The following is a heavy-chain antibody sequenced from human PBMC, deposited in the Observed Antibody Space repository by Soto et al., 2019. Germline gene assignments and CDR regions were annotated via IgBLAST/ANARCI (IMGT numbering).Heavy chain of an antibody. CDR3: AKDLYSSLFLYPTELYYYYGMDV. CDR2: ISWDGGST. J-gene: IGHJ6*02. V-gene: IGHV3-43*01. Sequence: GGSLRLSCAASGFTFDDYTMHWVRQAPGKGLEWVSLISWDGGSTYYADSVKGRFTISRDNSKNSLYLQMNSLRTEDTALYYCAKDLYSSLFLYPTELYYYYGMDVWGQGTTVTVSS. D-gene: IGHD6-6*01. CDR1: GFTFDDYT.